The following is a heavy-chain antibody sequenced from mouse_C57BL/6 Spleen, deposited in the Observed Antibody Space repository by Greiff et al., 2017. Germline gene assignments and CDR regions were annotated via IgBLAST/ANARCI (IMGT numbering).Heavy chain of an antibody. J-gene: IGHJ3*01. CDR1: GYAFTNYL. D-gene: IGHD2-5*01. CDR2: INPGSGGT. V-gene: IGHV1-54*01. CDR3: ARSTYYSNYAFAY. Sequence: VQLQQSGAELVRPGTSVKVSCKASGYAFTNYLIEWVKQRPGQGLEWIGVINPGSGGTNYNEKFKGKATLTADKSSSTAYMQLSSLTSEDSAVYFCARSTYYSNYAFAYWGQGTLVTVSA.